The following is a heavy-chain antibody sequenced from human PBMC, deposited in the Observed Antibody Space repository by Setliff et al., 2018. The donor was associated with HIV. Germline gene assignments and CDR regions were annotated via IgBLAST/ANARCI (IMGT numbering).Heavy chain of an antibody. J-gene: IGHJ3*02. Sequence: EPLSLTCTVSRGSISRYYWSWIRQPPGKGLEWIGYIYYTGTTKYSPSLKSRVTMSVDTSKNQLSLKLSSLTAADTAVYYCARDRPPSTVDMLGAFDRWGQGTMVTVSS. V-gene: IGHV4-59*01. CDR1: RGSISRYY. D-gene: IGHD4-17*01. CDR3: ARDRPPSTVDMLGAFDR. CDR2: IYYTGTT.